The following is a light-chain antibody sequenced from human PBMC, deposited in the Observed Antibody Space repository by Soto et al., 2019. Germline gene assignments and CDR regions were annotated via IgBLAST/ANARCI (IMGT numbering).Light chain of an antibody. CDR1: QTIKRSS. Sequence: IALTQSPGTLSLSPGDRATLSCLASQTIKRSSLAWYQQKPGQPPRLLIFGASTRVAGIPARFSGSGSGTEFSLTISSLQSEDFAVYYCQQYRNWPTFGQGTRLEIK. CDR2: GAS. J-gene: IGKJ5*01. CDR3: QQYRNWPT. V-gene: IGKV3-15*01.